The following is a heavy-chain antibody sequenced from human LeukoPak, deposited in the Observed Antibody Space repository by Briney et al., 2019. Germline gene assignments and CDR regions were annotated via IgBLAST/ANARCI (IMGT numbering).Heavy chain of an antibody. Sequence: GASVKVSCKASGYTFTSYDINWVRQATGQGLEWMGWMNSNSGNTGYAQKFQGRVTITRNTSISTAYMELSSLRSEDTAVYYCSRTATSGAFDIWGQGTMVIVSS. CDR1: GYTFTSYD. V-gene: IGHV1-8*03. CDR2: MNSNSGNT. J-gene: IGHJ3*02. CDR3: SRTATSGAFDI. D-gene: IGHD6-25*01.